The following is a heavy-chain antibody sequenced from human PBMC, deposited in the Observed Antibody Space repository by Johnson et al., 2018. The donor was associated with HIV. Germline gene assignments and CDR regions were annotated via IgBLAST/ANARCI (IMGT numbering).Heavy chain of an antibody. CDR1: GFTFSSYA. CDR2: ISGSGGST. CDR3: AKVYDSSGYCSYDAFDI. V-gene: IGHV3-23*04. J-gene: IGHJ3*02. Sequence: VQLVESGGGLVQPGGSLRLSCAASGFTFSSYAMSWVRQAPGKGLEWVSAISGSGGSTYYADSVKGRFTISRDNSKNTLYLQMNSLRAEATAVYYCAKVYDSSGYCSYDAFDIWGQGTMVTVSS. D-gene: IGHD3-22*01.